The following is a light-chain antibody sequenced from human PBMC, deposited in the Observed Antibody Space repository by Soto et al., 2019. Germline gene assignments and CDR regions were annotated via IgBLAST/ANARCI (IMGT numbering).Light chain of an antibody. V-gene: IGKV1-5*03. CDR2: KAS. CDR3: LQHHSYPQT. Sequence: IHMTHAPSILSASVVYRVTITFRASQSISSWLSWYQQKPGKAPNLLIYKASHLENGVPSRFSGSGSGTEITLTISSLQPEDVATYYCLQHHSYPQTFGQGTKVDIK. CDR1: QSISSW. J-gene: IGKJ1*01.